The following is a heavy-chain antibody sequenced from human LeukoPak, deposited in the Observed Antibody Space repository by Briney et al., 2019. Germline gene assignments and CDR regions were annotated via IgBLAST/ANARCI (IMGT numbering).Heavy chain of an antibody. V-gene: IGHV3-7*01. Sequence: PGGSLRLSCAASGCTVSSYWLSWVRQSPGTGLECVANIKQDGSEKYHVDSVKCRFTISIANANNSLYLQKNSLRAQDTAGYYCATDYDVANSSPGDYWGQGTLVTVSS. CDR1: GCTVSSYW. CDR3: ATDYDVANSSPGDY. CDR2: IKQDGSEK. J-gene: IGHJ4*02. D-gene: IGHD6-13*01.